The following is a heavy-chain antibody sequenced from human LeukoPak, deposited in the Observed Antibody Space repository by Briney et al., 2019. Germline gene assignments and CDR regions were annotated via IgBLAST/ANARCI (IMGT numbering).Heavy chain of an antibody. CDR3: AKVGVATIVGVIGY. J-gene: IGHJ4*02. D-gene: IGHD5-24*01. CDR1: GFTFSSYP. Sequence: GGSLRLSCAASGFTFSSYPMSWVRQAPGKGLECVSTLSGSGSSIYYAESVKGRFTISRDNSKNTLYLQMNSLRAEDTAVYYCAKVGVATIVGVIGYWGQGALVTVSS. V-gene: IGHV3-23*01. CDR2: LSGSGSSI.